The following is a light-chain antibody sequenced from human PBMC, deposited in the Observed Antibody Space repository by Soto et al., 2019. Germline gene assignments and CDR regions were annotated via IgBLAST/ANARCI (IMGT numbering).Light chain of an antibody. CDR2: EVS. Sequence: QSALTQPASVSGSPGQSITISCTGTSSDVGGYNYVSWYQQHPGKAPKLMIYEVSNRPSGVSTRFSGSKSGNTASLTISGRQEEDEADYYCSSYTSSSTHYVFGTGTKVTVL. J-gene: IGLJ1*01. CDR3: SSYTSSSTHYV. CDR1: SSDVGGYNY. V-gene: IGLV2-14*01.